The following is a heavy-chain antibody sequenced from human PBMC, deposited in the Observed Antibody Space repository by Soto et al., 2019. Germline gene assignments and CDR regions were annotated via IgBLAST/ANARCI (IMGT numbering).Heavy chain of an antibody. CDR3: ARAGCDGGSCYTLVGLRYGMDV. J-gene: IGHJ6*02. CDR1: GFTFSSYV. CDR2: ISYDGNNK. V-gene: IGHV3-30-3*01. D-gene: IGHD2-15*01. Sequence: QVQLVESEGGVVQPGRSLRLSCAASGFTFSSYVMHWVRQAPGKGLEWVAIISYDGNNKYYADSVKGRFTISRDNSKNTLYLQMNSLRAEDTAVYYCARAGCDGGSCYTLVGLRYGMDVWGQGTTVTVSS.